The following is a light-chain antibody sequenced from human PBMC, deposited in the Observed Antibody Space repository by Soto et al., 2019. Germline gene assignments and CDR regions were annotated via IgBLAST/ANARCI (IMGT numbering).Light chain of an antibody. CDR2: GAS. J-gene: IGKJ4*01. Sequence: EIVMTQSPATLSVSPGERATLSCRASQSVSSSHLSWYQQKPGQAPRLLIYGASTRATGIPARFSGSGSGTDFTLTISSLQPEDFAVYFCQQDYNLPLTFGGGTKVDIK. CDR3: QQDYNLPLT. CDR1: QSVSSSH. V-gene: IGKV3D-7*01.